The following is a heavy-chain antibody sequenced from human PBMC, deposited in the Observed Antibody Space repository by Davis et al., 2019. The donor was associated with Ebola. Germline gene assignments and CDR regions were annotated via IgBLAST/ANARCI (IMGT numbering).Heavy chain of an antibody. J-gene: IGHJ4*02. D-gene: IGHD6-19*01. CDR1: VDSLPTRSGC. V-gene: IGHV6-1*01. CDR2: SYLNSKWDN. CDR3: ARGWLRNSFDC. Sequence: HPQTPSPTCAISVDSLPTRSGCRYSIRQSPSRGLWWLGRSYLNSKWDNDYAVSVKTRITINPDTSKNQFSLQLNSVTPEDTAVYYCARGWLRNSFDCWGQGTLVTVSS.